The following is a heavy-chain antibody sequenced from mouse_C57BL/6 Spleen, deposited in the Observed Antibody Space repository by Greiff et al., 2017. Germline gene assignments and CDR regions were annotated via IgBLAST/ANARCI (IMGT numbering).Heavy chain of an antibody. CDR3: ARENWYYAMDY. Sequence: EVQLVESGGDLVKPGGSLKLSCAASGFTFSSYGMSWVRQTPDKRLEWVATISSGGSYTYYPDSVKGRFTISRDNAKNTLYLQMSSLKSEDTAMYCCARENWYYAMDYWGQGTSVTVSS. D-gene: IGHD4-1*01. J-gene: IGHJ4*01. V-gene: IGHV5-6*01. CDR2: ISSGGSYT. CDR1: GFTFSSYG.